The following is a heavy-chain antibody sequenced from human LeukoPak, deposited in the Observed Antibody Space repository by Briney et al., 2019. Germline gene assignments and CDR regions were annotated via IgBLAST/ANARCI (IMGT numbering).Heavy chain of an antibody. CDR2: IKYDGIEK. V-gene: IGHV3-7*01. J-gene: IGHJ4*02. CDR1: GFSFSVSW. CDR3: ARGGTTFEH. Sequence: GGSLRLSCAASGFSFSVSWMSWVRQAPGKGLEWVANIKYDGIEKYYVDSVKGRFAISRDNAKNSLYLRMNSLTAEDTAVYYCARGGTTFEHWGQGTLVTVSS. D-gene: IGHD1-1*01.